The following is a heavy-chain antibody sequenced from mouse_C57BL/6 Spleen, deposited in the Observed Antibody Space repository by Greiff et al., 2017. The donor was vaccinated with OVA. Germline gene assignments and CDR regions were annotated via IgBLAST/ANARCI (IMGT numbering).Heavy chain of an antibody. CDR3: ARSDGYYVWYFDV. V-gene: IGHV2-2*01. CDR2: IWSGGST. CDR1: GFSLTSYG. D-gene: IGHD2-3*01. J-gene: IGHJ1*03. Sequence: VQLVESGPGLVQPSQSLSITCTVSGFSLTSYGVHWVRQSPGKGLEWLGVIWSGGSTDYNAAFISRLSISKDNSKSQVFFKMNSLQADDTAIYYCARSDGYYVWYFDVWGTGTTVTVSS.